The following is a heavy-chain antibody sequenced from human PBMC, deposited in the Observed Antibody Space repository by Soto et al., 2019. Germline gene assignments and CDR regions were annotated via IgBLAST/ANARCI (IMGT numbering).Heavy chain of an antibody. CDR3: ATAGFHAFDY. J-gene: IGHJ4*02. CDR1: GYTFTGYY. V-gene: IGHV1-2*02. Sequence: ASVKVSCKASGYTFTGYYMHWVRQAPGQGLEWMGGINPNSGGTNYAQKFQGRVTMTEDTSTDTAYMELSSLRSEDTAVYYCATAGFHAFDYWGQGTLVTVSS. CDR2: INPNSGGT.